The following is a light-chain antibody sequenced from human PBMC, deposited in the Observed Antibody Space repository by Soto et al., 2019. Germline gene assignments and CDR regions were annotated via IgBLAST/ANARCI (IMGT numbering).Light chain of an antibody. CDR3: QQSYSTAPT. Sequence: DIQMTQSPSSLSASIGDRVTITCRASQSISSYLNWYQQKPGRAPKLLIYAAYSLQSVVPSRFSGSGSGTDFTLTISSLQPEDFATYHCQQSYSTAPTFGGGTKVEIK. CDR1: QSISSY. V-gene: IGKV1-39*01. CDR2: AAY. J-gene: IGKJ4*01.